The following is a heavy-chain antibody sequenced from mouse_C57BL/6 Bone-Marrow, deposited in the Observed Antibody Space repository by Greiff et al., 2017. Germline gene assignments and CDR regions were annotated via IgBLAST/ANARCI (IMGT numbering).Heavy chain of an antibody. CDR1: GYTFTGYW. J-gene: IGHJ4*01. CDR2: ILPGSGST. D-gene: IGHD1-1*01. CDR3: ARVPLYYGSSSLAMDY. Sequence: QVQLQQSGAELMKPGASVKLSCKATGYTFTGYWIEWVKQRPGHGLEWIGEILPGSGSTNYNEKFKGKATFTADTSSNTAYMQLSSLTTEDSAIYYCARVPLYYGSSSLAMDYWGQGTSVTVSS. V-gene: IGHV1-9*01.